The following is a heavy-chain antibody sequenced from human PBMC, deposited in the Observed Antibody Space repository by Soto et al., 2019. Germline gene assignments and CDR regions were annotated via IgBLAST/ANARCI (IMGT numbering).Heavy chain of an antibody. J-gene: IGHJ6*02. D-gene: IGHD5-12*01. Sequence: GGSLRLSCAASGFTFSSYGMHWVRQAPGKGLEWVAVIWYDGSNKYYADSGKGRFTISRDNSKNTLYLQMNSLRAEDTAVYYCARVKWLRFRHYYYGMDVWGQGTTVTVSS. CDR1: GFTFSSYG. V-gene: IGHV3-33*01. CDR2: IWYDGSNK. CDR3: ARVKWLRFRHYYYGMDV.